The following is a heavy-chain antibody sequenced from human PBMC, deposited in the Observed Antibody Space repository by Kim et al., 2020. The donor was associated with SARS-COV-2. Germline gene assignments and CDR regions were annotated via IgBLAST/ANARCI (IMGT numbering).Heavy chain of an antibody. CDR2: ISYDGSNK. Sequence: GGSLRLSCAASGFTFSSYAMHWVRQAPGKGLEWVAVISYDGSNKYYADSVKGRFTISRDNSKNTLYLQMNSLRAEDTAVYYCARGGYYDSSGYYPLVGDYYYGMDVWGQGTTVTVSS. J-gene: IGHJ6*02. V-gene: IGHV3-30*04. D-gene: IGHD3-22*01. CDR3: ARGGYYDSSGYYPLVGDYYYGMDV. CDR1: GFTFSSYA.